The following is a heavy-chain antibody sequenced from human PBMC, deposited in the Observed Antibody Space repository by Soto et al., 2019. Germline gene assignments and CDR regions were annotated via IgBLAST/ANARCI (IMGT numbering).Heavy chain of an antibody. CDR3: ARDRWGGGRDMDV. D-gene: IGHD3-10*01. CDR1: GFTFSTYW. V-gene: IGHV3-74*01. Sequence: EVQLVESGGGLVQPGGSLRLACAASGFTFSTYWIHWVLQSPGKGLVWVSRINSDGSSTNYADSVKGRFTISIDNAKNTLFLQMNSLRAEDTAVYYCARDRWGGGRDMDVWGQGTTVTVSS. J-gene: IGHJ6*02. CDR2: INSDGSST.